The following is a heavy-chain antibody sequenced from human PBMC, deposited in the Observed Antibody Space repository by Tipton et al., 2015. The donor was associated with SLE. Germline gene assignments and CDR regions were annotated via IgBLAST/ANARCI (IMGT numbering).Heavy chain of an antibody. V-gene: IGHV5-51*01. CDR2: IYPGDSHT. D-gene: IGHD4-17*01. CDR1: GYTFTSYW. Sequence: QLVQSGAEVKKPGESLRISCKGSGYTFTSYWIGWVRQMPGKGLEWMGIIYPGDSHTTYSPSFQGQVTISVDRSIDTAYLQWSSLKASDTAMYYCARPTMTMVTSYSDYWGQGTLVTVSS. J-gene: IGHJ4*02. CDR3: ARPTMTMVTSYSDY.